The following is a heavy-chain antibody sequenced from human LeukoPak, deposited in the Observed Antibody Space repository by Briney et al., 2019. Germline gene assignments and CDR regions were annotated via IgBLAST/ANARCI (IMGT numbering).Heavy chain of an antibody. CDR2: MNPNSGNT. D-gene: IGHD6-19*01. CDR1: GYTFTSYD. CDR3: ARDRVGVGGNGWET. J-gene: IGHJ5*02. Sequence: ASVKVSCKASGYTFTSYDINWVRQATGQGLEWLGWMNPNSGNTGYVQKFQGRLTMTRDTSISTAYMELSSLTSEDTAIYYCARDRVGVGGNGWETWGQGTLVTVSS. V-gene: IGHV1-8*01.